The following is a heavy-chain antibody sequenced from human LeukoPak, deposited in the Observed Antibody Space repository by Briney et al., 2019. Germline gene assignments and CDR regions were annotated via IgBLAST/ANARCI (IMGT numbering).Heavy chain of an antibody. V-gene: IGHV7-4-1*02. CDR2: INTNTGNP. CDR3: ARILPSSYGSMRY. J-gene: IGHJ4*02. CDR1: GYTFNTYS. D-gene: IGHD6-13*01. Sequence: ASVKVSCKTSGYTFNTYSINWVRQAPGQGLERVGWINTNTGNPTYAQDFTGRFVLSLDTSVSTAYLQITSLKAEDTAVYYCARILPSSYGSMRYWGQGTLVTVSS.